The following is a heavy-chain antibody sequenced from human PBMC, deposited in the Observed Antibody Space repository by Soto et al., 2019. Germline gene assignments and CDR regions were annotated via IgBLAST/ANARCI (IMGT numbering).Heavy chain of an antibody. CDR3: ARDQREDPIYWYFDL. J-gene: IGHJ2*01. CDR1: GFTFSTYT. Sequence: QVQLVESGGGVVQPGRSLRLSCAASGFTFSTYTMHWVRQAPGKGLEWVAGISYDGSNKYYADSVKGRFTISRDNSTNTLYLQMNSLRAEDTAVYYCARDQREDPIYWYFDLWGRGTLVTVSS. V-gene: IGHV3-30*04. D-gene: IGHD2-15*01. CDR2: ISYDGSNK.